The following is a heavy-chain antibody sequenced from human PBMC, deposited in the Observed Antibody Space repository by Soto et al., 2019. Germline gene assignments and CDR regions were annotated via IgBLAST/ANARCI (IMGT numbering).Heavy chain of an antibody. Sequence: QVQLQESGPGLVKPSQTLSLTCTVSGGSISSGDYYWSWIRQPPGKGLEWIGYIYYSGSTYYNPSLKSRVTISVDTSKNQFSLKLSSVTAADTAVYYCARGVGYCSGGSCYDWYFDLWGRGTLVTVSS. D-gene: IGHD2-15*01. J-gene: IGHJ2*01. CDR1: GGSISSGDYY. CDR2: IYYSGST. V-gene: IGHV4-30-4*01. CDR3: ARGVGYCSGGSCYDWYFDL.